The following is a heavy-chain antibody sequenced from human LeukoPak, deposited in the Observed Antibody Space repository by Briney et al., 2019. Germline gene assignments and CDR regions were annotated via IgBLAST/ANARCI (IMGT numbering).Heavy chain of an antibody. CDR3: ARLDSYSNYRGYYYYMDV. J-gene: IGHJ6*03. Sequence: GESLKISCKGSGYSFTSYWIGWVRQMPGKGREWMGIIYPGDSDTRYSPSFQGQVTISADKSISTAYLQWSSLKASDTAMYYCARLDSYSNYRGYYYYMDVWGKGTTVTVSS. CDR1: GYSFTSYW. CDR2: IYPGDSDT. V-gene: IGHV5-51*01. D-gene: IGHD4-11*01.